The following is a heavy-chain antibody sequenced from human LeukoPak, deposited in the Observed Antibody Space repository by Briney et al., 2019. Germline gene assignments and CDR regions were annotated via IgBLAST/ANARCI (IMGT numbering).Heavy chain of an antibody. V-gene: IGHV3-23*01. D-gene: IGHD6-19*01. CDR2: ISGGNT. J-gene: IGHJ4*02. Sequence: PGGCLRLSCAASGFSLTNYAMNWVRQTPGKGLEWVSGISGGNTYDADSVRGRFTISRDSSKNTLYLHMDFLRAEDTAVYLCAKGFTTGWSEGYLDYWGQGTLVSVSS. CDR3: AKGFTTGWSEGYLDY. CDR1: GFSLTNYA.